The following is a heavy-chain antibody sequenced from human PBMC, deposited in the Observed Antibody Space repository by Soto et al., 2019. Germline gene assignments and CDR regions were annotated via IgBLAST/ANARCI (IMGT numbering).Heavy chain of an antibody. CDR2: IIPIFGTA. J-gene: IGHJ6*02. Sequence: SVKVSCKASGYTFTGYYMHWVRQAPGQGLEWMGGIIPIFGTANYAQKFQGRVTITADESTSTAYMELSSLRSEDTAVYYCARPYDYSFPSAMDVWGQGTTVTVSS. CDR3: ARPYDYSFPSAMDV. D-gene: IGHD4-4*01. V-gene: IGHV1-69*13. CDR1: GYTFTGYY.